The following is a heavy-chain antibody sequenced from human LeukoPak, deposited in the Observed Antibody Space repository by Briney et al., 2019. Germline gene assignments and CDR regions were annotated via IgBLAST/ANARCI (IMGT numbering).Heavy chain of an antibody. V-gene: IGHV2-70*11. CDR3: PRMFLIQQRIDSGWFDP. CDR1: GFSLSTSGMC. J-gene: IGHJ5*02. Sequence: SGPTLVNPTETLTLACTFSGFSLSTSGMCVSWIRQPPGKALEWLARIDWDDDKYYSTSLKTRLTISKDTSKNQVVLTMTNMDPVDTATYYCPRMFLIQQRIDSGWFDPWGQGTLVTVSS. CDR2: IDWDDDK. D-gene: IGHD5-18*01.